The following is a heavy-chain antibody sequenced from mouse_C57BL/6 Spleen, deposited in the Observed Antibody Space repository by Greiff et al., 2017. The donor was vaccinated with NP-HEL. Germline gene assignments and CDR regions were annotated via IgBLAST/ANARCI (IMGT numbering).Heavy chain of an antibody. J-gene: IGHJ4*01. CDR2: IWSDGST. D-gene: IGHD1-1*01. V-gene: IGHV2-6-1*01. CDR3: ARHYYGSPYAMDY. Sequence: VKLVESGPGLVAPSQSLSITCTVSGFSLTSYGVHWVRQPPGKGLEWLVVIWSDGSTTYNSALKSRLSISKDNSKSQVFLKMNSLQTDDTAMYYCARHYYGSPYAMDYWGQGTSVTVSS. CDR1: GFSLTSYG.